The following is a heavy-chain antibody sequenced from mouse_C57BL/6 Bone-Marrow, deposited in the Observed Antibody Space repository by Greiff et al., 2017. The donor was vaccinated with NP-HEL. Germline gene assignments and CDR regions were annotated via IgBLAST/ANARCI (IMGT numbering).Heavy chain of an antibody. CDR3: EGGNYGYFDY. D-gene: IGHD2-1*01. CDR1: GYTFTDYE. CDR2: IDPEPGGT. Sequence: QVQLQQSGAELVRPGASVTLSCKASGYTFTDYEMHWVKQTPVHGLEWIGAIDPEPGGTAYNQKFKGKAILTADKSSSTAYMELRSLTSEDSAVYYCEGGNYGYFDYWGQGTTLTVSS. J-gene: IGHJ2*01. V-gene: IGHV1-15*01.